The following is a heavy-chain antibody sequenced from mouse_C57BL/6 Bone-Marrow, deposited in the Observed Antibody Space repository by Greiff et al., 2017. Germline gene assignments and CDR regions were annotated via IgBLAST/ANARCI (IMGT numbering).Heavy chain of an antibody. Sequence: QVQLQQPGAELVKPGASVKLSCTASGYTFTSYWMPWVNQRPGQGLEWVGMIHPNSGSTNYHEKFKSKATLTVDKSSSTAYMQLSSLTSEDSAVYYCGWKGIYWGQGTTLTVSS. J-gene: IGHJ2*01. CDR2: IHPNSGST. CDR3: GWKGIY. D-gene: IGHD2-3*01. V-gene: IGHV1-64*01. CDR1: GYTFTSYW.